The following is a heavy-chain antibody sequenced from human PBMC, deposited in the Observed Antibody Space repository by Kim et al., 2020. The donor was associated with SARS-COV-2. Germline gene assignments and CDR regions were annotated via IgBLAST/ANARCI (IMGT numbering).Heavy chain of an antibody. CDR3: AKDRLQDPRYYYYYGMDV. J-gene: IGHJ6*02. Sequence: GGSLRLSCAASGFTFSSYAMSWVRQAPGKGLEWVSAISGSGGSTYYADSVKGRFTISRDNSKNTLYLQMNSLRAEDTSVYYCAKDRLQDPRYYYYYGMDVWGQGTTVTVSS. V-gene: IGHV3-23*01. CDR2: ISGSGGST. D-gene: IGHD3-16*01. CDR1: GFTFSSYA.